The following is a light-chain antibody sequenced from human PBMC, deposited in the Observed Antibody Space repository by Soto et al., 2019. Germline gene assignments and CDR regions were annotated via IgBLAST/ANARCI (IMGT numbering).Light chain of an antibody. J-gene: IGKJ1*01. Sequence: DIQMTQSPSTLSASVGDRVTITCRASHSVSTWLAWYQQKPGKVPKLLIYDASTLESGVPSRFSGSGSRTDFTLTIDNLQPDYVATYYCQYSSAFGQGTKVEI. CDR2: DAS. CDR3: QYSSA. CDR1: HSVSTW. V-gene: IGKV1-5*01.